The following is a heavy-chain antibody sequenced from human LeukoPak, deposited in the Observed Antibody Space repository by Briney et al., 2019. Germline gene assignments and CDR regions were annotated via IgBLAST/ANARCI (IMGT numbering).Heavy chain of an antibody. CDR3: ASAVSPPIAAAATTFDY. Sequence: GGSPRLSCAASGFTFSSYEMNWVRQAPGKGLEWVSYISSSGSTIYYADSVKGRFTISRDNAKNSLYLQMNSLRAADTAVYYCASAVSPPIAAAATTFDYWGQGTLVTVSS. D-gene: IGHD6-13*01. V-gene: IGHV3-48*03. CDR1: GFTFSSYE. J-gene: IGHJ4*02. CDR2: ISSSGSTI.